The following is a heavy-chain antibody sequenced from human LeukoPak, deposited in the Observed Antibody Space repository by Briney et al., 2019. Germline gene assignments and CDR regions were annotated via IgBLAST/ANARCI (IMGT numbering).Heavy chain of an antibody. Sequence: PGGSLRLSCAASGFTFSSYAKHWVRQAPGKGLEWVAVISYDGSNKYYADSVKGRFTISRDNSKNTLYLQMNSLRAEDTAVYYCARPPSSGWYWYYFDYWGQGTLVTVSS. D-gene: IGHD6-19*01. CDR1: GFTFSSYA. CDR2: ISYDGSNK. V-gene: IGHV3-30-3*01. J-gene: IGHJ4*02. CDR3: ARPPSSGWYWYYFDY.